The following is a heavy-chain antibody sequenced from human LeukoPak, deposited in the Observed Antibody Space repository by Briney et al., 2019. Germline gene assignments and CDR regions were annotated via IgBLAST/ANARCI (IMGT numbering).Heavy chain of an antibody. CDR2: IIPIFGTA. Sequence: SVTVSCKASGGTFSSYAISWVRQAPGQGLEWMGGIIPIFGTANYAQKFQGRVTITADESTSTAYMELSSLRSEDTAVYYCARGREYSCSSGYDYWGQGTLVTVSS. CDR3: ARGREYSCSSGYDY. V-gene: IGHV1-69*13. J-gene: IGHJ4*02. D-gene: IGHD6-6*01. CDR1: GGTFSSYA.